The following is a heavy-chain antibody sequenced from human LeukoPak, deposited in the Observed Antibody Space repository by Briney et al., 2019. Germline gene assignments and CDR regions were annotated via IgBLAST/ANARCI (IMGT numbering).Heavy chain of an antibody. V-gene: IGHV1-18*01. CDR2: ISGNSGKT. Sequence: XSVKVSCKTSGYTFSTYGLSWVRQAPGQGLEWMGWISGNSGKTHYAQKFQDRVTLTTDTSSTTAFMELRSLRSDDTAMYYCARNAGSYFEFAPWGQGTLVTVSS. J-gene: IGHJ5*02. D-gene: IGHD1-26*01. CDR3: ARNAGSYFEFAP. CDR1: GYTFSTYG.